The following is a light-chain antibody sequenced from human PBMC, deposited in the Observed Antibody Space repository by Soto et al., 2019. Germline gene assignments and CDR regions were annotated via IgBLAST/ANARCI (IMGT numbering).Light chain of an antibody. CDR3: QSDDSSLRV. Sequence: QSVLTQPPSVSGAPGQRVTISCTGSRSNIGAGYDVHWYQQLPGTAPKLLIYGNNNRPAGVPDRFSGSKSGTSASLSISGLQAEDEAVYYCQSDDSSLRVFGTGTQLTVL. J-gene: IGLJ1*01. V-gene: IGLV1-40*01. CDR1: RSNIGAGYD. CDR2: GNN.